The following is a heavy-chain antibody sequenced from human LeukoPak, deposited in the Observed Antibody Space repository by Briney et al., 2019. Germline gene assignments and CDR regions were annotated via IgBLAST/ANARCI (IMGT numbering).Heavy chain of an antibody. V-gene: IGHV3-23*01. Sequence: GGSLRLSCAASGFTFSSYGMSWVRQAPGKGLEWVSAISGSGGSTYYADSVKGRFTISRDNSKNTLYLQMNSLRAEDTAVYYCAEVGYYGSGSYRYYGMDVWGQGTTVTVSS. CDR3: AEVGYYGSGSYRYYGMDV. CDR1: GFTFSSYG. J-gene: IGHJ6*02. D-gene: IGHD3-10*01. CDR2: ISGSGGST.